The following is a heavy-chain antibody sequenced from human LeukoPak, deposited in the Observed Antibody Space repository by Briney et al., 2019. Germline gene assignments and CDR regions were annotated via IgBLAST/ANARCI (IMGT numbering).Heavy chain of an antibody. D-gene: IGHD6-19*01. J-gene: IGHJ3*02. CDR1: GSTFPGYY. CDR2: INPNSGGT. CDR3: ASSGWVDAFDI. V-gene: IGHV1-2*02. Sequence: ASVKVSCKASGSTFPGYYMHWVRQAPGQGLAWMGWINPNSGGTNYAQKFQGRVTMTRDTSIGTAYMELSRLRSDDTAVYYCASSGWVDAFDIWGQGTMVTVSS.